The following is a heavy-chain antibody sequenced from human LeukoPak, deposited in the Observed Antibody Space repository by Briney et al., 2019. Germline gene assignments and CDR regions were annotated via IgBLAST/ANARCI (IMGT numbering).Heavy chain of an antibody. CDR1: GFTFSNAW. Sequence: GGSLRLSCAASGFTFSNAWMSWVRQAPGKGLEWVGRIKSKTDGGTTDYAAPVKGRFTISRDDSKNTLDLQMNSPKIEDTAVYYCTTQQQLEGLFDYWGQGTLVTVSS. D-gene: IGHD6-13*01. V-gene: IGHV3-15*01. CDR2: IKSKTDGGTT. J-gene: IGHJ4*02. CDR3: TTQQQLEGLFDY.